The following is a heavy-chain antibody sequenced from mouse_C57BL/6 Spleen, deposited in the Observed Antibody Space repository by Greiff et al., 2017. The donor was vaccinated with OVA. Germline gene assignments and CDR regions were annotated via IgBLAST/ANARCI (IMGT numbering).Heavy chain of an antibody. CDR3: AGYGSSYAMDY. CDR2: IHPNSGST. J-gene: IGHJ4*01. Sequence: QVQLQQPGAELVKPGASVKLSCKASGYTFTSYWMHWVKQRPGQGLEWIGMIHPNSGSTNYNEKFKSKATLTVDKSSSTAYMQLSSLTSEDYAVYYCAGYGSSYAMDYWGQGTSVTVSS. D-gene: IGHD1-1*01. V-gene: IGHV1-64*01. CDR1: GYTFTSYW.